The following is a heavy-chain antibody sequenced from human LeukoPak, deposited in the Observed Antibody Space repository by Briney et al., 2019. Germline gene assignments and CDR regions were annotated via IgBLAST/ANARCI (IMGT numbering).Heavy chain of an antibody. V-gene: IGHV3-48*02. J-gene: IGHJ6*02. CDR2: ISSSSSTI. Sequence: GGSLRLSCAASGFTFSSYSMNWVRQAPGKGLEWVSYISSSSSTIYYADSVKGRFTISRDNAKNSLFLQMNSLRDEDAAVYYCARVRRSAKNYYGMDVWGQGSTVTVSS. CDR1: GFTFSSYS. D-gene: IGHD4/OR15-4a*01. CDR3: ARVRRSAKNYYGMDV.